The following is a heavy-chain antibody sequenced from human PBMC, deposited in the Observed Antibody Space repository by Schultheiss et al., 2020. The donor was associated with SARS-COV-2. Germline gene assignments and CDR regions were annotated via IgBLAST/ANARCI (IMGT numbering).Heavy chain of an antibody. CDR2: ISYDGSNK. J-gene: IGHJ3*02. Sequence: GESLKISCAASGFTFSSYGMHWVRQAPGKGLEWVAVISYDGSNKYYADSVKGRFTISRDNSKNTLYLQMNSLRAEDTAVYYCAKARRINYDGDAFDIWGQGTMVTVSS. CDR3: AKARRINYDGDAFDI. V-gene: IGHV3-30*18. CDR1: GFTFSSYG. D-gene: IGHD3-22*01.